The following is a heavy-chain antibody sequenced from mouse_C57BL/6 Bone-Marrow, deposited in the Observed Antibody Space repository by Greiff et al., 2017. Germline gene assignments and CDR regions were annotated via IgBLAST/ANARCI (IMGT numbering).Heavy chain of an antibody. CDR1: GYTFTNYW. V-gene: IGHV1-63*01. Sequence: QVHVKQSGAELVRPGTSVKMSCKASGYTFTNYWIGWAKQRPGHGLEWIGDIYPGGGYTNYNEKFKGKATLTADKSSSTAYMQFSSLTSEDSAIYYCARWGGLRWYFDVWGTGTTVTVSS. D-gene: IGHD2-4*01. J-gene: IGHJ1*03. CDR2: IYPGGGYT. CDR3: ARWGGLRWYFDV.